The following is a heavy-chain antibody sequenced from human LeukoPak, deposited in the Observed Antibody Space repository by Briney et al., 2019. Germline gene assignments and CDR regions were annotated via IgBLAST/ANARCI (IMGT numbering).Heavy chain of an antibody. CDR2: ISSSGSTI. CDR3: AAGTAADF. J-gene: IGHJ4*02. V-gene: IGHV3-48*03. D-gene: IGHD6-13*01. CDR1: GFTFSSYE. Sequence: PGGSLRLSCAASGFTFSSYEMNWVRQAPGKGLEWVSYISSSGSTISYADSVKGRFTISRGNAKSALYLQMNSLRLEDTAVYYCAAGTAADFWGQGTLVTVSS.